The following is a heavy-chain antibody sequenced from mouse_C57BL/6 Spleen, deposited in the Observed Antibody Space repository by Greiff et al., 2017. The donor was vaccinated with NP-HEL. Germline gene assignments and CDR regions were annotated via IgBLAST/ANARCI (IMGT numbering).Heavy chain of an antibody. CDR3: ARDGSSQPTLDY. J-gene: IGHJ2*01. D-gene: IGHD1-1*01. CDR1: SYTFTSYW. V-gene: IGHV1-52*01. Sequence: QVQLQQPGAELVRPGSSVKLSCKASSYTFTSYWMHWVKQRPIQGLEWIGNIDPSDSETHYNQKFKDKATLTVDKSSSTAYMQLSSLTSEDSAVYYCARDGSSQPTLDYWGQGTTLTVSS. CDR2: IDPSDSET.